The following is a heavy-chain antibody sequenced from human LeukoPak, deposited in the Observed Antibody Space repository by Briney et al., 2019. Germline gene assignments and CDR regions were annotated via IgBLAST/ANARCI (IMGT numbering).Heavy chain of an antibody. CDR2: IYHSGST. CDR1: GGSISSGGYY. J-gene: IGHJ4*02. CDR3: ARGDILTGSSPPFDY. D-gene: IGHD3-9*01. V-gene: IGHV4-30-2*01. Sequence: PSETLSLTCTVSGGSISSGGYYWSWIRQPPGKGLEWIGYIYHSGSTYYNPSLKSRVTISVDRSKNQFSLKLSSVTAADTAVYYCARGDILTGSSPPFDYWGQGTLVTVSS.